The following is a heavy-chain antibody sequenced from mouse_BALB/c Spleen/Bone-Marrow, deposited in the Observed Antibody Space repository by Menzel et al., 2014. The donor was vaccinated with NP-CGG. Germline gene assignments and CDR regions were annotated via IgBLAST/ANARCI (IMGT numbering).Heavy chain of an antibody. V-gene: IGHV5-9-4*01. CDR1: GFTFSNYA. CDR3: ARDGGGYSSWFAY. D-gene: IGHD2-3*01. CDR2: ISSGGSYT. J-gene: IGHJ3*01. Sequence: EVHLVESGGGLVKPGGSLKLSCAASGFTFSNYAMSWVRQSPEKRLEWVAEISSGGSYTYYPDTVTGRFTISRDNAKKTLYLEMSSLRSEDTAMYYCARDGGGYSSWFAYWGQGTLVTVSA.